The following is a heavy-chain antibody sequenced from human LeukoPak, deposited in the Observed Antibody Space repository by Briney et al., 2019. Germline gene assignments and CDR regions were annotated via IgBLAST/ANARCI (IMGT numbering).Heavy chain of an antibody. CDR1: GGTFSSYA. Sequence: ASVKVSYKASGGTFSSYAISWVRQAPGQGLEWMGGIIPIFGTANYAQKFQGRVTITADESTSTAYMELSSLRSEDTAVYYCASYSVMDAQRYYYYYGMDVWGQGTTVTVSS. J-gene: IGHJ6*02. V-gene: IGHV1-69*13. CDR2: IIPIFGTA. D-gene: IGHD4-4*01. CDR3: ASYSVMDAQRYYYYYGMDV.